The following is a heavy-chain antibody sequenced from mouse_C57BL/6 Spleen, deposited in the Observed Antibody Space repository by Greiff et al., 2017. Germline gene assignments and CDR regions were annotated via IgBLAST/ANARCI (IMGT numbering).Heavy chain of an antibody. CDR2: IYPGDGDT. D-gene: IGHD2-1*01. CDR1: GYAFSSSW. CDR3: AVYYGKGVYAMDY. V-gene: IGHV1-82*01. Sequence: VQLQQSGPELVKPGASVKISCKASGYAFSSSWMNWVKQRPGKGLEWIGRIYPGDGDTNYNGKFKGKATLTADKSSSTAYMQLSSLTSEDSAVSFCAVYYGKGVYAMDYWGQGTSVTVSS. J-gene: IGHJ4*01.